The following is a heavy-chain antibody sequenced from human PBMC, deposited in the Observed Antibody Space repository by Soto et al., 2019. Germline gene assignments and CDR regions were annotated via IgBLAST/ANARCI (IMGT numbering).Heavy chain of an antibody. D-gene: IGHD6-6*01. CDR3: ASERGSSSFDY. J-gene: IGHJ4*02. Sequence: QVQLVQSGGGVVQPGRSLRLSCAVSGFRLSDYGMHWVRQAPGKGLEWVAVIWYDGSNKYYADSVKGRFTISRDNSQNMLYLQMNSLRAEDTAVYFCASERGSSSFDYWGQGTLVTVSS. V-gene: IGHV3-33*01. CDR2: IWYDGSNK. CDR1: GFRLSDYG.